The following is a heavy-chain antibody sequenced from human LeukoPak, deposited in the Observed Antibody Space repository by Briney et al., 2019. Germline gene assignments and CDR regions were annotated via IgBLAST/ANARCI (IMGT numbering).Heavy chain of an antibody. Sequence: GGSLRLSCAASGFTFSTYWMHWVRQTPGKGLVWVSRINSDGSSTNYADSVRGRFTISRDNTKNTLYLQMKSLTAEDTAMYYSLKLARAGACGPGALRTVPS. CDR1: GFTFSTYW. J-gene: IGHJ5*02. CDR3: LKLARAGA. V-gene: IGHV3-74*01. D-gene: IGHD3-10*01. CDR2: INSDGSST.